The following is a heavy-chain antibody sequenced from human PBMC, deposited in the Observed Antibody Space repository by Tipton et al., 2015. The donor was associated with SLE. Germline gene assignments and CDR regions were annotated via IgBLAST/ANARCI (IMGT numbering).Heavy chain of an antibody. V-gene: IGHV4-34*01. D-gene: IGHD1-1*01. CDR1: GFTFSNAW. J-gene: IGHJ4*02. CDR3: ESQLDSFDY. CDR2: INHTGSA. Sequence: LRLSCAASGFTFSNAWMSWVRQAPGKGLEWVGEINHTGSANYHPSLKSRVIISVDTSKNQFSLRLNYVTAADTAVYYCESQLDSFDYWGQGTLVTVSS.